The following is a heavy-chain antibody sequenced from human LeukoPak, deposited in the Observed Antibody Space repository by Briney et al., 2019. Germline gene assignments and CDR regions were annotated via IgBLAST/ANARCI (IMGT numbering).Heavy chain of an antibody. V-gene: IGHV3-9*01. CDR3: AKDGSYDFWSGYYLN. D-gene: IGHD3-3*01. CDR2: ISWNSGSI. J-gene: IGHJ4*02. Sequence: GGSLRLSCAAFGFTFDDYAMHWVRQAPGKGLEWVSGISWNSGSIGYADSVKGRFTISRDNAKNSLYLQMNSLRAEDTALYYCAKDGSYDFWSGYYLNWGQGTLVTVSS. CDR1: GFTFDDYA.